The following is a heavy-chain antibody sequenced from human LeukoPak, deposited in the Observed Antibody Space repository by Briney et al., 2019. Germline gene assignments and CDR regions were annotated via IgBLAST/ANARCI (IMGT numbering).Heavy chain of an antibody. J-gene: IGHJ5*02. CDR3: ARRGTSWFDP. CDR1: GGSISSYY. CDR2: IYTSGRT. D-gene: IGHD2-2*01. Sequence: SGTLSLTCTVSGGSISSYYWSWVRQPPGKGLEWIWYIYTSGRTNYNPSLKSPVTISVDTSKNQFSLKLSSVTAADTAVYYCARRGTSWFDPWGQGTLVTVSS. V-gene: IGHV4-4*09.